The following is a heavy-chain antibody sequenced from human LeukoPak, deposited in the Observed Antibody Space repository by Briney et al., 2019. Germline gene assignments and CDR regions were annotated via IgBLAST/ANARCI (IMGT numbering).Heavy chain of an antibody. CDR2: INHSGST. D-gene: IGHD1-26*01. V-gene: IGHV4-34*01. Sequence: PSETLPLTRPVCLGSFSGYYWSWLRQPPGKGLAWIGEINHSGSTNYNPSLKSRVTISVDTSKNQFSLKLSSVTAADTAVYYCARGGGIVGATSDYYYYYYMDVWGKGTTVTVSS. CDR3: ARGGGIVGATSDYYYYYYMDV. CDR1: LGSFSGYY. J-gene: IGHJ6*03.